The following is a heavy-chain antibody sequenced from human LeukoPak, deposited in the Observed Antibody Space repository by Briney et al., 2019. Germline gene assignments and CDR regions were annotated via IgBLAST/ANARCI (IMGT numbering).Heavy chain of an antibody. CDR1: GFTFSSYE. CDR3: ARGAGVPQY. D-gene: IGHD2-2*01. Sequence: AGGSLRLSCVASGFTFSSYEMNCGRQAPGKGLEWVSYISSSGMITYYADSVKGRFTISRDNARNSLYLQMNRLRAEDTAVYYCARGAGVPQYWGQGTLVTVSS. J-gene: IGHJ4*02. V-gene: IGHV3-48*03. CDR2: ISSSGMIT.